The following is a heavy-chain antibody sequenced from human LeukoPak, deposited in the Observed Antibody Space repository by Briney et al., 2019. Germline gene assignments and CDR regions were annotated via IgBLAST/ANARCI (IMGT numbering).Heavy chain of an antibody. J-gene: IGHJ4*02. Sequence: SETLSLTCAVHGGPFSGYYWSWIRQPPGKGLEWIGEINHSGSTNYNPSLKSRVTISVDTSKNQSSLKLSSVTAADTAVYYCARARGAVAGYFDYWGQETLVTVSS. V-gene: IGHV4-34*01. D-gene: IGHD6-19*01. CDR1: GGPFSGYY. CDR3: ARARGAVAGYFDY. CDR2: INHSGST.